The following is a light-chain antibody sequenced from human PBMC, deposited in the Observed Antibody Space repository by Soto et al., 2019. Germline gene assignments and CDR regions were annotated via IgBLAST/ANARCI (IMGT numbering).Light chain of an antibody. V-gene: IGLV2-14*01. CDR1: SSDVGGYNY. CDR3: SSYTSTSTVI. Sequence: QSVLAQPAFVSGSTGQSITISCTGNSSDVGGYNYVSWYQQHAGKAPNPMIYEVSNRPSGVSNRFPGSKSGDTASLTISGLQAEDEADYYCSSYTSTSTVIFGGGTTLTVL. CDR2: EVS. J-gene: IGLJ2*01.